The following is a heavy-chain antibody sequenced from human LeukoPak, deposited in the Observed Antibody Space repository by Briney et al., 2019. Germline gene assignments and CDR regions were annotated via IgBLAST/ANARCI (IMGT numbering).Heavy chain of an antibody. V-gene: IGHV1-8*01. J-gene: IGHJ4*02. CDR1: GYTFTSYD. D-gene: IGHD4-17*01. CDR2: MNPNSGNT. CDR3: ARGLPLIDYGDYAWLAQ. Sequence: GASVKVSCKASGYTFTSYDINWVRQATGQGLEWMGWMNPNSGNTGYAQKFQGRVTMARNTSISTAYMELSSLRSEDTAVYYCARGLPLIDYGDYAWLAQWGQGTLVTVSS.